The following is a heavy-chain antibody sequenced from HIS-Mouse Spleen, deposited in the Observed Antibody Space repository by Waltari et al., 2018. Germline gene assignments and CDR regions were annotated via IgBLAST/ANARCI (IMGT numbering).Heavy chain of an antibody. CDR2: ISSSSSTI. J-gene: IGHJ4*02. CDR3: ARGASGSYYLVSVSDY. CDR1: GFTFSSYS. Sequence: EVQLVESGGGLVQPGGSLRLSCAASGFTFSSYSMNWVRQVPGKGLEWVSYISSSSSTIYYADSVKGRFTISRDNAKNSLYLQMNSLRAEDTAVYYCARGASGSYYLVSVSDYWGQGTLVTVSS. V-gene: IGHV3-48*01. D-gene: IGHD1-26*01.